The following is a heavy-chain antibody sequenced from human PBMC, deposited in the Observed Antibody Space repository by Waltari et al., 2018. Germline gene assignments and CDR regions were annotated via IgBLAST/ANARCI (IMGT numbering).Heavy chain of an antibody. V-gene: IGHV3-74*01. CDR1: GFTFGSNW. J-gene: IGHJ4*02. CDR3: VRDLGGVWGR. Sequence: EVQLMESGGGLVQPGGSLRLSCAASGFTFGSNWMHWVRQMPGKGLVWVSRIKEDGSITNQPDSVKGRFTISRDNAKNTLYLQMNSLRAEDTAIYFCVRDLGGVWGRWGQGTLVTVSS. CDR2: IKEDGSIT. D-gene: IGHD3-16*01.